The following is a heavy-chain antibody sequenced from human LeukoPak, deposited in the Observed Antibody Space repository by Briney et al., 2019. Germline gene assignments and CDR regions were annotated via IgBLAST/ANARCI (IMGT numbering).Heavy chain of an antibody. V-gene: IGHV3-23*01. D-gene: IGHD2-2*01. CDR2: ISGSGGST. J-gene: IGHJ4*02. CDR3: AKDQSVVVPAAIPFDY. Sequence: GGSLRLSCAASGFTFSNYAMSWVRQAPGKGLEWVSGISGSGGSTYYADSVKGRFAISRDNSKNTLYLQVSSLRVEDTAVYYCAKDQSVVVPAAIPFDYWGQGTLVTVSS. CDR1: GFTFSNYA.